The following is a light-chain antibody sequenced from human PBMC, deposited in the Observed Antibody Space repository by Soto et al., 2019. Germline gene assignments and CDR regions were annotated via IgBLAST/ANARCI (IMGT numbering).Light chain of an antibody. Sequence: SVLTQPPSASGTPGQRVTISCSGSSSNVGSNYVYWYQQLPGTAPKLLIYSNNQRPSGVPDRVSGSRSGTSASLAISGLRSEDEADYYCAAWDDSLSGYVFGTGTKLTVL. CDR2: SNN. J-gene: IGLJ1*01. CDR1: SSNVGSNY. CDR3: AAWDDSLSGYV. V-gene: IGLV1-47*01.